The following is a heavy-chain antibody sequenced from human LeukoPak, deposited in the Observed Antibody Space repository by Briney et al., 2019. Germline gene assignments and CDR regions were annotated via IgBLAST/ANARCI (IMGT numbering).Heavy chain of an antibody. CDR1: GFTFSSYA. J-gene: IGHJ4*02. Sequence: GGSLRLSCAASGFTFSSYAMSWVRQVPGKGLEWVSAISGSGGSTYYADSVKGRFTISRDNSKNTLYLQMNSLRAEDTAVYYCAKDQDANYYDSSGPPYYFDYWGQGTLVTVSS. D-gene: IGHD3-22*01. V-gene: IGHV3-23*01. CDR2: ISGSGGST. CDR3: AKDQDANYYDSSGPPYYFDY.